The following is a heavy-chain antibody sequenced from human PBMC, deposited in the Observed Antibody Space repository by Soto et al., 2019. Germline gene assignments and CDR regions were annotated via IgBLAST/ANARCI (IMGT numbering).Heavy chain of an antibody. J-gene: IGHJ4*02. CDR2: SYYSGST. Sequence: QLQLQESGPGLVKPSETLSLTCTVSGGSISSSSYYGGWIRPPPGKGLEWIGRSYYSGSTYYNPSLKSRVTISVDTAKNQYSLKLSSVTAADTAVYYCARLEAVADYWGQGTLVTVSS. CDR3: ARLEAVADY. D-gene: IGHD6-19*01. V-gene: IGHV4-39*01. CDR1: GGSISSSSYY.